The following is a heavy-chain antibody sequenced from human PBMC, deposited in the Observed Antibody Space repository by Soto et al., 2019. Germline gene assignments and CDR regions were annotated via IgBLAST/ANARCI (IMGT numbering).Heavy chain of an antibody. V-gene: IGHV3-23*01. CDR1: GFIFRSYS. D-gene: IGHD3-22*01. CDR2: ISGSGGST. J-gene: IGHJ4*02. CDR3: ARGYYYDSSGYSYYFDY. Sequence: PGGSQILSCAASGFIFRSYSMSWVRQAPGKGLEWVSAISGSGGSTYYADSVKGRFYISRDNSKNTLYLQMGSLRAEDMAVYYCARGYYYDSSGYSYYFDYWGQGTLVTVSS.